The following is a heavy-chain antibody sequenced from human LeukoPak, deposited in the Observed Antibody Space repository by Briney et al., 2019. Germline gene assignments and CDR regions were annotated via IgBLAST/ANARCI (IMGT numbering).Heavy chain of an antibody. CDR1: GYTFTSYG. J-gene: IGHJ3*02. D-gene: IGHD3-3*01. CDR3: ARDRLRFLAPHAFDI. V-gene: IGHV1-18*01. CDR2: ISAYNGNT. Sequence: ASVKVSCKASGYTFTSYGISWVRQAPGQGLEWMGWISAYNGNTNYAQKLQGRVTMTTDTSTSTAYMELRSLRSDDTAVYYCARDRLRFLAPHAFDIWGQGTMVTVSS.